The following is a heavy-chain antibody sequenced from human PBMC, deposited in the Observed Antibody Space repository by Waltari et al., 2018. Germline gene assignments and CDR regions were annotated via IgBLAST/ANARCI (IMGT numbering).Heavy chain of an antibody. CDR3: ARSSAGMPRWLGDY. V-gene: IGHV4-30-4*01. CDR2: IDYSGTT. J-gene: IGHJ4*02. D-gene: IGHD5-12*01. Sequence: QVQLQESGPGLVRPSQTLSLTCSVSGGSIRRGDYYWSWIRQPPGKGLEWIGYIDYSGTTYYNPSRKSRVTISADTSRNQCYLRLTSVTATDTAVYYCARSSAGMPRWLGDYWGQGILVTVSS. CDR1: GGSIRRGDYY.